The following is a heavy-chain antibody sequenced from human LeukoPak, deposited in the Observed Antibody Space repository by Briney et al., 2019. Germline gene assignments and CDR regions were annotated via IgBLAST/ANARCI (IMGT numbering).Heavy chain of an antibody. CDR3: ARDQRGTPWFDP. CDR1: GGSISSSSYY. CDR2: IYYSGST. V-gene: IGHV4-39*02. J-gene: IGHJ5*02. D-gene: IGHD1-1*01. Sequence: SETLSLTCTVSGGSISSSSYYWGWIRQPPGKGLEWIGSIYYSGSTYYNPSLKSRVTISVDTSKNQFSLKLSSVTAADTAVYYCARDQRGTPWFDPWGQGTLVTVSS.